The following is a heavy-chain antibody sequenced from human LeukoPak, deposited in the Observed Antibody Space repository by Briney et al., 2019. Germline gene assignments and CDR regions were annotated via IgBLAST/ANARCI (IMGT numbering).Heavy chain of an antibody. J-gene: IGHJ3*02. CDR1: GYSFTSYW. CDR2: IYPGDSDT. D-gene: IGHD2-15*01. V-gene: IGHV5-51*01. CDR3: ARPHGGSNDAFDI. Sequence: GESLKISCQGSGYSFTSYWIGWVRQLPGKGLEWMGIIYPGDSDTRYSPSFQGQVTISADKSISTAYLQWSSLKASDTAMYYCARPHGGSNDAFDIWGQGTMVTVSS.